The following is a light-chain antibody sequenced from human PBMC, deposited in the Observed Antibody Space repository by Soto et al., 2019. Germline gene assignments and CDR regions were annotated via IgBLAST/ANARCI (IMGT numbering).Light chain of an antibody. CDR2: AAS. CDR3: QQYNNWLSWT. CDR1: QSISSW. J-gene: IGKJ1*01. V-gene: IGKV1-5*01. Sequence: DIQMTQSPSTLSASVGDRVTITCRASQSISSWLAWYQQKPGKAPKLLIYAASTLQSGVPSRFSGSGSGTDFTLTISSLQSEDFAVYYCQQYNNWLSWTFGQGTKV.